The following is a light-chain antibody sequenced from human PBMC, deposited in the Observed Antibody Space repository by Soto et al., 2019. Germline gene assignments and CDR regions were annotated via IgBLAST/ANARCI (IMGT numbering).Light chain of an antibody. Sequence: QSALTQPASVSGSPGRSVTISCTGSSSDVGDFNYVSWYQHLPGRAPKLIIYDVTNRPSGISYRFSASKSGRTASLTISALQAEDEADYYCSSYSSSSTHVVFGGGTKLTVL. CDR1: SSDVGDFNY. CDR3: SSYSSSSTHVV. V-gene: IGLV2-14*03. CDR2: DVT. J-gene: IGLJ2*01.